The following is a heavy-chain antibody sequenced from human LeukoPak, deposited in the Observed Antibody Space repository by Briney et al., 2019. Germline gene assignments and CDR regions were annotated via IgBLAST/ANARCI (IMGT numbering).Heavy chain of an antibody. Sequence: GGSLRLSCAAAGFTFSNYGMDWVRQAPGKGLEWVANIREDESEKNYVDSVKGRFTISRDNAWNSLYLQMNSLRPEDTAVYYWSRGHLFRLDWGQGTLVTV. D-gene: IGHD3-10*02. CDR1: GFTFSNYG. CDR2: IREDESEK. J-gene: IGHJ4*02. CDR3: SRGHLFRLD. V-gene: IGHV3-7*04.